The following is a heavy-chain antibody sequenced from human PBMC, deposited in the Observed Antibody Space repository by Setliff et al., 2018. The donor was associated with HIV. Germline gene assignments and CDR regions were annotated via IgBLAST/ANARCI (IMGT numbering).Heavy chain of an antibody. V-gene: IGHV4-31*03. Sequence: PSETLSLTCTVSGVSLSSDNYYWTWIRQSPGKGLEWIGHIYYSGTTQYTPSLQSRVSVSVDRSKNQSSLRLRPVTVADTAVYYCARLNGDYPSYYYLDVWGKGTTVTVSS. D-gene: IGHD4-17*01. CDR3: ARLNGDYPSYYYLDV. CDR2: IYYSGTT. CDR1: GVSLSSDNYY. J-gene: IGHJ6*03.